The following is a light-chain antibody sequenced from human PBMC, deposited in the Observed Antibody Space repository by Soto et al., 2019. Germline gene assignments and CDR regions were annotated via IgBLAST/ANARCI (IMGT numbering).Light chain of an antibody. Sequence: EIVLTQSPGTLSLSPGERATLSCRASPTISSSYLAWYQQKPGQAPRLLMYGISRRATGIPDRFSGSGSGTDFTLTITRLEPEDFAVYYCQQYVTSSPRTFGQGTKVEIK. CDR2: GIS. CDR3: QQYVTSSPRT. J-gene: IGKJ1*01. V-gene: IGKV3-20*01. CDR1: PTISSSY.